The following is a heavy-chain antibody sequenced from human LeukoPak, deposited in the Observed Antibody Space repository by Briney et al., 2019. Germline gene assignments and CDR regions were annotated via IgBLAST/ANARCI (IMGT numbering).Heavy chain of an antibody. Sequence: GGSLRLSRAASGFTFSSYAMSWVRQAPGKGLEWVPGIHGSGGSTYYADSVKGRFTISRDNSKNTVYLEMNSLRAEDTALYYCAKDRSLWFGELQNWGQGTLVTVSS. D-gene: IGHD3-10*01. V-gene: IGHV3-23*01. CDR1: GFTFSSYA. J-gene: IGHJ4*02. CDR2: IHGSGGST. CDR3: AKDRSLWFGELQN.